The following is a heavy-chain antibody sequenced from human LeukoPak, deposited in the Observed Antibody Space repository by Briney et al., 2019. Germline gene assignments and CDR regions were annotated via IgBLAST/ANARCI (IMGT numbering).Heavy chain of an antibody. V-gene: IGHV3-49*04. Sequence: GGSLRLSCTASGFTFGDYAMSWVRQAPGKGLEWVGFIRGKAYGGTTEYAASVKGRFTISRDDSKSIAYLQMNSLETEDTAVYYCTSYDFWSGYYNPFDYWGQGTLVTVSS. CDR2: IRGKAYGGTT. CDR3: TSYDFWSGYYNPFDY. J-gene: IGHJ4*02. CDR1: GFTFGDYA. D-gene: IGHD3-3*01.